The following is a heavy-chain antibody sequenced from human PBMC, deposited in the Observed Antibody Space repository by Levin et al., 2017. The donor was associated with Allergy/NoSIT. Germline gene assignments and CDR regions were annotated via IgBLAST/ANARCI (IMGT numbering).Heavy chain of an antibody. CDR3: EREPRQWLVRYDYGMDV. Sequence: PSETLSLTCTVSGGSISSSSYYWGWIRQPPGKGLEWIGSIYYSGSTYYNPSLKSRVTVSVDTSKNQFSLKLSSVTAADTAVYYCEREPRQWLVRYDYGMDVWGQGTTVTVSS. CDR2: IYYSGST. J-gene: IGHJ6*02. D-gene: IGHD6-19*01. CDR1: GGSISSSSYY. V-gene: IGHV4-39*07.